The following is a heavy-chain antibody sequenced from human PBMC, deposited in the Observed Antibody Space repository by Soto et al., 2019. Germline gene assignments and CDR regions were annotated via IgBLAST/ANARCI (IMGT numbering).Heavy chain of an antibody. D-gene: IGHD2-2*01. V-gene: IGHV3-33*06. CDR3: AKEKISTSCCNWFDP. J-gene: IGHJ5*02. Sequence: GGSLRLSCAASGFTYSTYTMHWVRQAPGKGLEWVAVIWYDGSNKYYADPVKGRFTTSRDNSKNTPYLQMNSLRAEDTAVYYCAKEKISTSCCNWFDPWGQGTLVTVSS. CDR1: GFTYSTYT. CDR2: IWYDGSNK.